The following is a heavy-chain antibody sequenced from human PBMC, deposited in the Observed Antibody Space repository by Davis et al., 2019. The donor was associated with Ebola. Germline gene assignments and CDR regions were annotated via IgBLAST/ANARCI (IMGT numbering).Heavy chain of an antibody. CDR2: IYWNDDK. Sequence: SGPTLVKPTQTLTLTCTFSGFSLSTSGVGVGWIRQPPGKALEWLALIYWNDDKRYSPSLKSRLTITKDTSKNQVVLTMTNMDPVDTATYYCAHTRTYYYDSSGYYRLYNWFDPWGQGTLVTVSS. D-gene: IGHD3-22*01. CDR3: AHTRTYYYDSSGYYRLYNWFDP. J-gene: IGHJ5*02. V-gene: IGHV2-5*01. CDR1: GFSLSTSGVG.